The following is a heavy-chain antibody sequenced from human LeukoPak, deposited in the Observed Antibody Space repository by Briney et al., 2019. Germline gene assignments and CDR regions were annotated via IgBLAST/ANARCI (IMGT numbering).Heavy chain of an antibody. J-gene: IGHJ4*02. D-gene: IGHD5-18*01. CDR1: GFTFSSYA. Sequence: PGGALRLSCAASGFTFSSYAMSWVRQAPGKGLEWGSAISGSGGSTYYADSVKGPFTISRDNSKNTLYLQMNSLRAEDTAVYYCAKEGGYGRYPDYWGQGTLVTVSS. CDR2: ISGSGGST. V-gene: IGHV3-23*01. CDR3: AKEGGYGRYPDY.